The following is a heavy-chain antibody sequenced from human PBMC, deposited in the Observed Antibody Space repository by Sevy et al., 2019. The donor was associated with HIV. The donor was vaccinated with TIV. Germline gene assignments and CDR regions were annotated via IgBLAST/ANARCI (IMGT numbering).Heavy chain of an antibody. CDR3: AGREISTSFGWFDP. CDR1: GYSISSDYY. D-gene: IGHD3-10*01. Sequence: SETLSLTCAVSGYSISSDYYWGWIRQTPGKGLEWIGSIYHGGSTYYNSSLKSRVTMSVDTSKNQFSLKLSSVTAADTAVYYCAGREISTSFGWFDPWGQGTLVTVSS. CDR2: IYHGGST. J-gene: IGHJ5*02. V-gene: IGHV4-38-2*01.